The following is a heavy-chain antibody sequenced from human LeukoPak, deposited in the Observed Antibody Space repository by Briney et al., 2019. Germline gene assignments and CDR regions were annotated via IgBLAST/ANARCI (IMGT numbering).Heavy chain of an antibody. CDR2: ISAYNGNT. V-gene: IGHV1-18*01. Sequence: GASVKFSCKASGYTFTSYGISWVRQAPGQGLEWMGWISAYNGNTNYAQKLRGRVTMTTGTSTSTAYMELRSLRSDDTAVYYCARDRSPGNFDYWGQGTLVTVSS. CDR1: GYTFTSYG. J-gene: IGHJ4*02. CDR3: ARDRSPGNFDY.